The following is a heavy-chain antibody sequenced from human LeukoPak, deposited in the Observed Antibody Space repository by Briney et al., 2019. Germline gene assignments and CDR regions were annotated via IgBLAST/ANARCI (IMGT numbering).Heavy chain of an antibody. V-gene: IGHV3-7*01. Sequence: GGSLRLSCAASGFTFSSYWMSRVRQAPGKGLEWVANIKQDGSEKYYVDSVKGRFTISRDNAKNSLYLQMNSLRAEDTAVYYCARGGSGWYLDVPFDYWGQGTLVTVSP. D-gene: IGHD6-19*01. CDR1: GFTFSSYW. J-gene: IGHJ4*02. CDR3: ARGGSGWYLDVPFDY. CDR2: IKQDGSEK.